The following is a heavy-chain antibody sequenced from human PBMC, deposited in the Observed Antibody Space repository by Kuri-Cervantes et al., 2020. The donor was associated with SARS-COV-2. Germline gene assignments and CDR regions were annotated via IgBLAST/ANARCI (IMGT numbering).Heavy chain of an antibody. CDR2: INPNSGGT. J-gene: IGHJ3*02. CDR3: ARDFSGTGDAFDI. V-gene: IGHV1-2*02. CDR1: GYTFTGYY. D-gene: IGHD1-26*01. Sequence: ASVKVSCKASGYTFTGYYMHWVRQAPGQGLEWMGWINPNSGGTNYAQKFQGRVTMTRDTSISTAYMELSRLRAEDTAVYYCARDFSGTGDAFDIWGQGTMVTVSS.